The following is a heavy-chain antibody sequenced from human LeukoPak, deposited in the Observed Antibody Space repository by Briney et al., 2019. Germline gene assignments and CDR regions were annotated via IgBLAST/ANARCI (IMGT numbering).Heavy chain of an antibody. D-gene: IGHD3-10*01. J-gene: IGHJ4*02. Sequence: ASETLSLTCAVYGGSFSGYYWSWIRQPPGKGLEWIGEINHSGSTNHSPSLKSRVTISVDTSKNQFSLKLSSVTAADTAVYYCARITMVRGVIIRRYFDYWGQGTLVTVSS. CDR2: INHSGST. V-gene: IGHV4-34*01. CDR1: GGSFSGYY. CDR3: ARITMVRGVIIRRYFDY.